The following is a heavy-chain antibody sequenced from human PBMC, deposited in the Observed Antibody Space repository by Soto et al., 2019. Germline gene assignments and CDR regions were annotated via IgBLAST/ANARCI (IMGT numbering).Heavy chain of an antibody. V-gene: IGHV4-30-2*01. CDR1: GGSISSGGYS. D-gene: IGHD3-10*01. CDR3: ARVGGTMVRGVGGGEFDP. J-gene: IGHJ5*02. CDR2: IYHSGST. Sequence: QLQLQESGSGLVKPSQTLSLTCAVSGGSISSGGYSWSWIRQPPGKGLEWIGYIYHSGSTYYNPSLKSRVTISVDRSKNQFSLKLSSVTAADTAVYYCARVGGTMVRGVGGGEFDPWGQGTLVTDSS.